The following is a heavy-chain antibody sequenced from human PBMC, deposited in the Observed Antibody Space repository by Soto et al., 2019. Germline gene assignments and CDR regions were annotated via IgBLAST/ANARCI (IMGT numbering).Heavy chain of an antibody. CDR2: IYHSGST. CDR1: GGPISSYY. V-gene: IGHV4-59*08. D-gene: IGHD4-4*01. CDR3: ARRVTYNWFDP. Sequence: SETLSLTCTVSGGPISSYYWSWIRQPPGKGLEWIGYIYHSGSTNYNPSLKSRVTISVDTSKRQFSLNLSSVTAADTAVYYCARRVTYNWFDPWGQGTLVTVSS. J-gene: IGHJ5*02.